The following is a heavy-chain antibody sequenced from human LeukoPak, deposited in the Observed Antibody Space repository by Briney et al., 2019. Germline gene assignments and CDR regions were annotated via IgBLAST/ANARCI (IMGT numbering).Heavy chain of an antibody. CDR3: ARVRIGQQPYDY. J-gene: IGHJ4*02. Sequence: VASVKVSCKASGYTFSSYGISWVRQAPGQGLEWMGWISAYNGNTNYAQKLQGRVTMTTDTSTSTAYMELRSLRSDDTAVYYCARVRIGQQPYDYWGQGTLVTVSS. D-gene: IGHD6-13*01. CDR1: GYTFSSYG. CDR2: ISAYNGNT. V-gene: IGHV1-18*01.